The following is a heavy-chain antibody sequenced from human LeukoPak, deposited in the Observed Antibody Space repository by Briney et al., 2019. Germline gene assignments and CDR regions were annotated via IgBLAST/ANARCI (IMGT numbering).Heavy chain of an antibody. CDR3: SRRLVTIVVVTENDDAFAI. V-gene: IGHV5-51*01. CDR1: GYGSTSYW. Sequence: GESLRISSKGSGYGSTSYWIGWVRHMPGKGLEWMGINYPGDSDTKYSPSFQGRVTISADKSISTAYLQWSSLTAADTAMYYCSRRLVTIVVVTENDDAFAIWGRETMVTVSS. CDR2: NYPGDSDT. J-gene: IGHJ3*02. D-gene: IGHD3-22*01.